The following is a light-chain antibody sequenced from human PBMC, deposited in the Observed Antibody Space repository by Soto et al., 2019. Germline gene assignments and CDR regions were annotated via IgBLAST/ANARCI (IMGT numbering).Light chain of an antibody. V-gene: IGKV3-20*01. J-gene: IGKJ4*01. CDR2: GAS. CDR3: QQYGSSVLT. Sequence: EIVLTQSPGTLSLSPGERATLSCRASQSVSSSYLAWYRQKPGQAPRLLIYGASSMATGIPDRFSGSGSGTDFTLTISGLEREDFAVYYCQQYGSSVLTFGGGTKVEIK. CDR1: QSVSSSY.